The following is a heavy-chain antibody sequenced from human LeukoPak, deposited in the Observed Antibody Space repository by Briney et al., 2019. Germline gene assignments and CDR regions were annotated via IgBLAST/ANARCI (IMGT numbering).Heavy chain of an antibody. J-gene: IGHJ4*02. CDR3: ARGRYFFDY. Sequence: SETLSLTCTVSGGSISSGSYYWSWIRQPAGKGLEWIGRIYTSGSTNYNPSLKSRVTISVDTSKNQFSLKLSSVTAADTAVYYCARGRYFFDYWGQGTLVTVSS. CDR2: IYTSGST. CDR1: GGSISSGSYY. V-gene: IGHV4-61*02.